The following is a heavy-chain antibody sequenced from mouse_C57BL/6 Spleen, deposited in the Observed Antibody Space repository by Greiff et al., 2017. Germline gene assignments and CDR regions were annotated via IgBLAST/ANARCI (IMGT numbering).Heavy chain of an antibody. CDR3: ARDWDYGGFDY. J-gene: IGHJ2*01. CDR2: ISDGGSYT. D-gene: IGHD2-4*01. CDR1: GFTFSSYA. Sequence: EVHLVESGGGLVKPGGSLKLSCAASGFTFSSYAMSWVRQTPEKRLEWVATISDGGSYTYYPDNVKGRFTISRDNAKNNLYLQMSHLKSEDTAMYYCARDWDYGGFDYWGQGTTLTVSS. V-gene: IGHV5-4*01.